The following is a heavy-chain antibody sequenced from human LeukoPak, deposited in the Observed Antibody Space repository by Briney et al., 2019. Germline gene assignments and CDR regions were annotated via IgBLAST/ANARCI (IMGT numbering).Heavy chain of an antibody. CDR2: IYPGDSDT. CDR3: ARPAEGYDFRSGYFSY. D-gene: IGHD3-3*01. CDR1: GYIFTSYW. Sequence: PGESLKISCKGSGYIFTSYWIGWVRQMPGKGLEWMGIIYPGDSDTRYSPSFQGQVTISADKSISTAYLQWSSLKASDTAMYYCARPAEGYDFRSGYFSYWGQGTLVTVSS. J-gene: IGHJ4*02. V-gene: IGHV5-51*01.